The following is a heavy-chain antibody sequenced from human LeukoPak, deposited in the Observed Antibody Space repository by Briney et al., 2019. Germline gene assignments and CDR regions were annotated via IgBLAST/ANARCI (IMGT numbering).Heavy chain of an antibody. V-gene: IGHV3-7*01. D-gene: IGHD3-22*01. J-gene: IGHJ4*02. CDR2: INQNGGEK. CDR1: GFTFSGYW. CDR3: ARPYDTRGYFPDY. Sequence: GGSLRLSCADSGFTFSGYWMNWVRQAPGKGLEWVANINQNGGEKYYVDSVKGRFTISRDNAKNSLYLQMNSLGAEDTAVYYCARPYDTRGYFPDYWGQGTLVTVSS.